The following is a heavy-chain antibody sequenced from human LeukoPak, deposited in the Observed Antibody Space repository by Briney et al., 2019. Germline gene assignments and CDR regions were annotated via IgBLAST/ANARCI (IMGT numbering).Heavy chain of an antibody. CDR2: MFYNVST. J-gene: IGHJ3*02. CDR3: ARQGSGRAFDI. Sequence: SETLSLTCTVFGGSISRYYWNWIRQSPGKGVEWIAYMFYNVSTNYSPSLKSRVTISVDTSKTQFSLKLISVTAADTAVYFCARQGSGRAFDIWGQGTMVTVSS. CDR1: GGSISRYY. V-gene: IGHV4-59*08.